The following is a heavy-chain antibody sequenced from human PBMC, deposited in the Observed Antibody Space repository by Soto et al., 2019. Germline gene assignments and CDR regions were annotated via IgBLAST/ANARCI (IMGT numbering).Heavy chain of an antibody. Sequence: SETLSLTCTVTGDSINNRSYYWGWIRQPPGKGLEWIGSIYYSGSTYNNPSLKSRVSMSVDTSKNQFSLKLRSVTAADTALYYCARQRTSVVTQAYFDSWGQGSLVTV. CDR2: IYYSGST. CDR1: GDSINNRSYY. D-gene: IGHD2-21*02. CDR3: ARQRTSVVTQAYFDS. V-gene: IGHV4-39*01. J-gene: IGHJ4*02.